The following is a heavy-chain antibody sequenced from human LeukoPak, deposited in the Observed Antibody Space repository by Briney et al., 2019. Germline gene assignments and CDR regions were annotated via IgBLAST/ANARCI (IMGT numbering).Heavy chain of an antibody. Sequence: GGSLRLSCAASGFSFSSYAMSWVRQAPGKGLEWVSGISDSGGSTYYADSVKGRFTISRDNSKNTLYLQMNSLRAEDTAVYYCARDRELVTIFGVVISYYYGMDVWGQGTTVTVSS. CDR1: GFSFSSYA. J-gene: IGHJ6*02. CDR3: ARDRELVTIFGVVISYYYGMDV. V-gene: IGHV3-23*01. D-gene: IGHD3-3*01. CDR2: ISDSGGST.